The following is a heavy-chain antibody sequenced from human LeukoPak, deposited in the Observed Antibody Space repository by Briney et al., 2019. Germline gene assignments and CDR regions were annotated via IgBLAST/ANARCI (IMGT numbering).Heavy chain of an antibody. CDR3: ARAGNAVTGLGWFDP. CDR1: GGSISSYY. D-gene: IGHD4-11*01. CDR2: IYYSGST. V-gene: IGHV4-59*01. J-gene: IGHJ5*02. Sequence: SETLSLTCTVSGGSISSYYWSWIRQPPGKGLEWIGYIYYSGSTNYNPSLKSRVTISVDTSKYQFSLKLSSVTAADTAVYYCARAGNAVTGLGWFDPWAREPWSPSPQ.